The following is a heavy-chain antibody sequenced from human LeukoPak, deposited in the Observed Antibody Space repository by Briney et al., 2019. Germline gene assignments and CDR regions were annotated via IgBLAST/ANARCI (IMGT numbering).Heavy chain of an antibody. Sequence: ASVKVSCKASGYTFTGYYMHWVRQAPGQGLEWVGRINPNSGGTNYAQKFQGRVTMTRDTSISTAYMELSRLRSDDTAVYYCASIAAAGTTPRYNWFDPWGQGTLVTVSS. J-gene: IGHJ5*02. CDR2: INPNSGGT. CDR3: ASIAAAGTTPRYNWFDP. V-gene: IGHV1-2*06. D-gene: IGHD6-13*01. CDR1: GYTFTGYY.